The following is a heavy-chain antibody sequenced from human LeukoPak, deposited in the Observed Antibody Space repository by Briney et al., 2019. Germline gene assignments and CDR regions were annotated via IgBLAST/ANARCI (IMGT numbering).Heavy chain of an antibody. J-gene: IGHJ3*02. D-gene: IGHD2-15*01. V-gene: IGHV4-61*02. CDR2: IYTSGNT. CDR1: GDTISSGNYY. CDR3: ARDRAEDSFDI. Sequence: SETLSLTCTVSGDTISSGNYYWTWIRQPAGKGLEWIGRIYTSGNTNYNPSLKSQVTISMDTSKNQFSLNLNSVTAADTAVYYCARDRAEDSFDIWGQGTMVTVSS.